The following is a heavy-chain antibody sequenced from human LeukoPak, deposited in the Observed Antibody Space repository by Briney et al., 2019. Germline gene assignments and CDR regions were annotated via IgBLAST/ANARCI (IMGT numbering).Heavy chain of an antibody. Sequence: GGSLRLSCAASGFTFSSHWMHWVRQAPGKGLVWVSRINSDGSITTYADSVKGRFTISRDNAKNTLYLQVNSLRAEDTAVYYCARTDETAPAEDFQHWGQGTLVTVSS. CDR3: ARTDETAPAEDFQH. CDR2: INSDGSIT. V-gene: IGHV3-74*01. D-gene: IGHD2-21*02. CDR1: GFTFSSHW. J-gene: IGHJ1*01.